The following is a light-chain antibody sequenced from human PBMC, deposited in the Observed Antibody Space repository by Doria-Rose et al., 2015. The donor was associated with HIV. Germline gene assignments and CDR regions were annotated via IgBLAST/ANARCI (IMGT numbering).Light chain of an antibody. V-gene: IGKV4-1*01. Sequence: TQSPESLGMSLGERATFNCKSNQSLLYTSKNYLAWYQQKPGQPPKLLMYCASTRQAGVPARFSGSGSGTDFTRTISSLEAEDVAVYYCQQYYDTPSFGPGTTVDIK. CDR1: QSLLYTSKNY. CDR3: QQYYDTPS. J-gene: IGKJ3*01. CDR2: CAS.